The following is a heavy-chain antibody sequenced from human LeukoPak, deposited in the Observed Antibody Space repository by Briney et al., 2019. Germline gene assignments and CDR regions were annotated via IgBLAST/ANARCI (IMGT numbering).Heavy chain of an antibody. Sequence: GGSLRLSCAASGFTFSTYWVHWVRQAPGKGLVWVARIKGDGSSTIYADSVKGRFTISRDNSKNTLYLQTSSLRAEDTAVYYCAGASTTVPNLLDHWGRGTLVTVSS. CDR2: IKGDGSST. CDR3: AGASTTVPNLLDH. D-gene: IGHD4-17*01. CDR1: GFTFSTYW. V-gene: IGHV3-74*01. J-gene: IGHJ4*02.